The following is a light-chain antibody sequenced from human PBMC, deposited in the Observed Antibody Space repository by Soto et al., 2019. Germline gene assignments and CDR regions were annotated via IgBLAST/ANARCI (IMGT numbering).Light chain of an antibody. CDR2: EVT. J-gene: IGLJ2*01. V-gene: IGLV2-8*01. CDR1: SSDVAGSDY. CDR3: SSFARGDNPHVL. Sequence: QSVLTQPPSASGSPGQSDTISCTGTSSDVAGSDYVSWYQQHPGKAPKLIIYEVTKRPAGVPDRFSGSKSGNTASLTVSGLQADDESYYYCSSFARGDNPHVLFGGGTKLTVL.